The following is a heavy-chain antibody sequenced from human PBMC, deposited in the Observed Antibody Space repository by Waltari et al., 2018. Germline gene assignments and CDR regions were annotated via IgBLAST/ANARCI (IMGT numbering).Heavy chain of an antibody. J-gene: IGHJ4*02. CDR1: GYTFTEYY. D-gene: IGHD6-19*01. Sequence: VQLVQSGAEVKKPGATVKISCKASGYTFTEYYMHWGQQAPGKGLEWMGWMNPNRGNTGYAQKFQGRVTITRNTSISTAYMELSSLRSEDTAVYYCARGRWLVDYWGQGTLVTVSS. V-gene: IGHV1-8*03. CDR2: MNPNRGNT. CDR3: ARGRWLVDY.